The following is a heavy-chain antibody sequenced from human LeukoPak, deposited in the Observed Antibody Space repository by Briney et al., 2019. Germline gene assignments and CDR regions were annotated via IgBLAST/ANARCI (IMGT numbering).Heavy chain of an antibody. CDR1: GGSISSSSYY. D-gene: IGHD4-23*01. J-gene: IGHJ4*02. CDR2: IYYSGST. CDR3: ASTVVTPGFDY. V-gene: IGHV4-39*01. Sequence: SETLSLTCTVSGGSISSSSYYWGWIRQPPGKGLEWIVSIYYSGSTYYNPSLKSRVTISVDTSKNQFSLKLSSVTAADTAVYYCASTVVTPGFDYWGQGTLVTVSS.